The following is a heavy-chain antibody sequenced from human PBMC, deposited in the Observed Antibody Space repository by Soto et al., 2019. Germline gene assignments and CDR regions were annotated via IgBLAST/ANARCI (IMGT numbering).Heavy chain of an antibody. CDR3: ALSLLWFGELSGFDY. CDR1: GGTFSSYA. CDR2: IIPIFGTA. V-gene: IGHV1-69*06. Sequence: SVKVSCKASGGTFSSYAISWVRQAPGQGLEWMGGIIPIFGTANYAQKFQGRVTITADKFTSTAYMELSSLRSEDTAVYYCALSLLWFGELSGFDYWGQGTLVTVSS. D-gene: IGHD3-10*01. J-gene: IGHJ4*01.